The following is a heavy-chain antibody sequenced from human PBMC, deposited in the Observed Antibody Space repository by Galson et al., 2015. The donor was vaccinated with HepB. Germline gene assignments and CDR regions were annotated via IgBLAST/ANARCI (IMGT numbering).Heavy chain of an antibody. V-gene: IGHV3-11*01. J-gene: IGHJ3*02. CDR2: ISSSGSTI. D-gene: IGHD2-21*01. CDR1: GFTFSDYY. CDR3: ASLAYCGGDCPGDI. Sequence: SCKASGFTFSDYYTSWIRQAPGKGLEWVSYISSSGSTIYYADSVRGRFTISRDNAKNSLYLQMNSLRAEDTAVYYCASLAYCGGDCPGDIWGQGTMVTVSS.